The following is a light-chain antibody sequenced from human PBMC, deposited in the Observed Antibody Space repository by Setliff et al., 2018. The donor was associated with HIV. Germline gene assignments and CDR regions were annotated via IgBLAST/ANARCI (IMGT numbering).Light chain of an antibody. CDR3: LLHCGDTVV. CDR1: TGAVTSDFY. Sequence: QAVVTQEPSLTVYPGGTVTLTCASRTGAVTSDFYPNWFQKKPGQAPRSLIYSTNNKHSLTPARFSGSLLGGKAALTLSGVQPEDEAEYYFLLHCGDTVVFGGGTKVTVL. CDR2: STN. J-gene: IGLJ2*01. V-gene: IGLV7-43*01.